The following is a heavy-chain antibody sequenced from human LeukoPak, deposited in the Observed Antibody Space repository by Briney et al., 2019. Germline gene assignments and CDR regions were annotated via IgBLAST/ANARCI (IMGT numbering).Heavy chain of an antibody. CDR3: ARSSSSSGYYFDY. CDR1: GYTFTNYA. CDR2: LNAGGGDT. J-gene: IGHJ4*02. Sequence: ASVKVSCKASGYTFTNYAVHWVRQAPGQRLEWMGWLNAGGGDTKYSQKLQGRVTITRDTSASTAYMELSSLRSEDTAVYYCARSSSSSGYYFDYWGQGTLVTVSS. V-gene: IGHV1-3*01. D-gene: IGHD6-6*01.